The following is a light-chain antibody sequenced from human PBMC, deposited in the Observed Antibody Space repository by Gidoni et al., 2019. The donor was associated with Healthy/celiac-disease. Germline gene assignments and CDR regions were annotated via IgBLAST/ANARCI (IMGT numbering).Light chain of an antibody. J-gene: IGLJ3*02. Sequence: QSVLTQPPSVSGAPGQRVTISCTGSSSNSGAGYDVHWYQQLPGTAPKLLIYGNSNRPSPVPDRFSGSKSGTSASLAITGLQAEDEADYYCQSYDSSLSVVFGGGTKLTVL. CDR2: GNS. CDR1: SSNSGAGYD. V-gene: IGLV1-40*01. CDR3: QSYDSSLSVV.